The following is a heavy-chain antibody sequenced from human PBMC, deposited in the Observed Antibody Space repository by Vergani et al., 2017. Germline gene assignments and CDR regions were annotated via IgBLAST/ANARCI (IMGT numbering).Heavy chain of an antibody. CDR3: AKVNSSSSPPDY. Sequence: EVQLLESGGGLVQPGGSLRLSCAASGFTFSSYAMSWVRQAPGKGLEWVSAISGSGGSTYYADYVKGRFTISRDNSKNTLYMQMNSLRAEDTAVYYCAKVNSSSSPPDYWGQGTLVTVSS. CDR2: ISGSGGST. D-gene: IGHD6-13*01. V-gene: IGHV3-23*01. J-gene: IGHJ4*02. CDR1: GFTFSSYA.